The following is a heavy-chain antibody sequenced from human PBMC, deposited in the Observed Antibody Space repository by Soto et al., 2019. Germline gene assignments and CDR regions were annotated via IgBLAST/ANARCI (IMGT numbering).Heavy chain of an antibody. J-gene: IGHJ4*02. D-gene: IGHD3-16*02. V-gene: IGHV3-30*18. CDR3: AKDATMGSYDYVWGSYRDY. Sequence: QVQLVESGGGVVQPGRSLRLSCAASGFTFSSYGMHWVRKAPGKGLEWVAVISYDGSNKYYADSVKGRFTISRDNSKNTLYLQMNSLRAEDTAVYYCAKDATMGSYDYVWGSYRDYWGQGTLVTVSS. CDR2: ISYDGSNK. CDR1: GFTFSSYG.